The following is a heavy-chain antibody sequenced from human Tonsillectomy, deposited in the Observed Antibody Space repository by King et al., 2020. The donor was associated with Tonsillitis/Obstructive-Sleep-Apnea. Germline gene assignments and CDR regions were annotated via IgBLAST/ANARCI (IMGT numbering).Heavy chain of an antibody. CDR1: GFTFSSYA. Sequence: VQLVESGGGVVKPGRSLRLSCASSGFTFSSYAMHWVLQAPGKGLDWLAVISSDGSNKYYSDSVKGRFTNSRYNSKNTLYLQMNILRAEDTAVYYCARDGRLGYYMDVWGKGTTVTVSS. CDR3: ARDGRLGYYMDV. D-gene: IGHD1-14*01. J-gene: IGHJ6*03. V-gene: IGHV3-30*01. CDR2: ISSDGSNK.